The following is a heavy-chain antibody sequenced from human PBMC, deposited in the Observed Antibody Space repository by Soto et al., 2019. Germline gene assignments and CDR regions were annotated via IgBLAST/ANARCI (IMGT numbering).Heavy chain of an antibody. CDR2: ISYDGSNK. V-gene: IGHV3-30*18. D-gene: IGHD1-26*01. CDR1: GLSLSRYG. Sequence: GIRRISWAAAGLSLSRYGTHWVRQAPAKGLEWVAVISYDGSNKYYADSVKGRFTISRDNSKNTLYLQMNSLRAEDTAVYYCAKDMSAPRTSKRPGKWYYYGMDVWGQGTTVTVSS. CDR3: AKDMSAPRTSKRPGKWYYYGMDV. J-gene: IGHJ6*02.